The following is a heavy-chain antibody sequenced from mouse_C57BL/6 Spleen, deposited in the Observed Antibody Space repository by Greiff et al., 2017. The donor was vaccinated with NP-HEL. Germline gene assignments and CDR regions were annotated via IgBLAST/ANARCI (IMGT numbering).Heavy chain of an antibody. CDR1: GYTFTSYW. CDR3: ARGKEWSRGAMDY. Sequence: QVQLQQPGAELVKPGASVKMSCKASGYTFTSYWITWVKQRPGQGLEWIGDIYPGSGSTNYNEKFKSKATLTVDTSSSTAYMQLSSLTSEDSAVYYCARGKEWSRGAMDYWGQGTSVTVSS. D-gene: IGHD1-1*02. CDR2: IYPGSGST. J-gene: IGHJ4*01. V-gene: IGHV1-55*01.